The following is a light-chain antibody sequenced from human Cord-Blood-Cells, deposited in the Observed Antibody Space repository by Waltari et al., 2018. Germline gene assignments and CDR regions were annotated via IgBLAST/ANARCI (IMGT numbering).Light chain of an antibody. Sequence: QSALTQPASVSGSPGQSITISCPGTSSDVGSYNLVSWYQQHPGKDPKLMIYEVSKRPSGVSNRFSGSKSGNTASLTISGLQAEDEADYYCCSYAGSSTYVFGTGTKVTVL. CDR2: EVS. CDR3: CSYAGSSTYV. CDR1: SSDVGSYNL. J-gene: IGLJ1*01. V-gene: IGLV2-23*02.